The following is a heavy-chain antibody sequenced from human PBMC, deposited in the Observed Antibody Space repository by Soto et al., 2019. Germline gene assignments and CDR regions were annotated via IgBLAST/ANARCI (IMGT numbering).Heavy chain of an antibody. Sequence: KPGGSLRLSCAASGFTFSSYSMNWVRQAPGKGLEWVSSISSSSSYIYYADSVKGRFTISRDNAKNSLYLQMNSLRAEDTAVYYCARDSSSSPVGYGMDVWGQGTTVTVSS. CDR1: GFTFSSYS. V-gene: IGHV3-21*01. CDR3: ARDSSSSPVGYGMDV. D-gene: IGHD6-6*01. J-gene: IGHJ6*02. CDR2: ISSSSSYI.